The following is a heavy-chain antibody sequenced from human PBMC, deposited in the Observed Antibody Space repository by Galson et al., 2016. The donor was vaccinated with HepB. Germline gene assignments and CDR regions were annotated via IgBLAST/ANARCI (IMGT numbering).Heavy chain of an antibody. J-gene: IGHJ4*01. V-gene: IGHV1-69*13. D-gene: IGHD3-10*01. CDR1: GGSFSSYG. Sequence: SVKVSCKASGGSFSSYGISWVRQAPGQGLEWMGGIIPVFGTTNYAQKFQGRVTITADESPNTAYMEPRSLGSDDTAVYFCARALSRDMVRGVIVPFDSWGQGTLVTVSS. CDR2: IIPVFGTT. CDR3: ARALSRDMVRGVIVPFDS.